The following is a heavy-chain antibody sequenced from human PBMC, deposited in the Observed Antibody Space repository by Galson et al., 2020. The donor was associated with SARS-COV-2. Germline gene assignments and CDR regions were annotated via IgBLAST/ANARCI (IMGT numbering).Heavy chain of an antibody. CDR1: GFTFSNYA. CDR3: ARLDAYGPGY. Sequence: GESLKISCAAPGFTFSNYAMNWVRQAPGKGLEWVSYISSSGRTIHYADSVKGRFTISRDNAKSSQSLQMNSLRAEDTAVYYCARLDAYGPGYWGQGILVTVSS. J-gene: IGHJ4*02. V-gene: IGHV3-48*03. D-gene: IGHD2-21*01. CDR2: ISSSGRTI.